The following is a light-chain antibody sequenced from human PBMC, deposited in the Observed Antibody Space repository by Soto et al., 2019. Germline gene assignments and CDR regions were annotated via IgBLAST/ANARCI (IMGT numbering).Light chain of an antibody. CDR2: QVT. V-gene: IGLV2-8*01. J-gene: IGLJ1*01. Sequence: QSVLTQPPSASGSPGQSVTISCAGTINDVGGYNYVSWYQQHPGKVPQLMIYQVTKRPSGVPDRFSASKSDTTASLTISGLQAEDEGDYYCMSYAGGNRFVFGTGTKLPS. CDR1: INDVGGYNY. CDR3: MSYAGGNRFV.